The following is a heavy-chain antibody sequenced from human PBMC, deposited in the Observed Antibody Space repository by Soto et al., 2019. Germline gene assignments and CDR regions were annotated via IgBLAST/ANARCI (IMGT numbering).Heavy chain of an antibody. Sequence: ASVKVSCKASGYTFTSYGISWVRQAPGQGLEWMGWISAYNGNTNYAQKLQGRVTMTTDTSTSTAYMELRSLRSDDTAVYYCARGLAILGVVPDFDYWGQGTLVTVSS. J-gene: IGHJ4*02. CDR1: GYTFTSYG. D-gene: IGHD3-3*01. V-gene: IGHV1-18*01. CDR3: ARGLAILGVVPDFDY. CDR2: ISAYNGNT.